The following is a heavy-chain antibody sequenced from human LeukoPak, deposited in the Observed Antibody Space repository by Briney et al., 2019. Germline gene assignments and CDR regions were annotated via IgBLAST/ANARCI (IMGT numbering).Heavy chain of an antibody. CDR2: ISSSSSYI. D-gene: IGHD6-19*01. CDR1: GFTFSSYI. V-gene: IGHV3-21*01. CDR3: ARAVAGQYYYYYYYMDV. J-gene: IGHJ6*03. Sequence: GGSLRLSCAASGFTFSSYIMNWVRQAPGKGREGVSSISSSSSYIYYADSVKSRFTISRDNAKNSLYLQMNSLRAEDTAVYYCARAVAGQYYYYYYYMDVWGKGTTVTVSS.